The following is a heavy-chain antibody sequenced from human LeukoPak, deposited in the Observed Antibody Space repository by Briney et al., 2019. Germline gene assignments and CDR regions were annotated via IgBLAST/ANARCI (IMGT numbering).Heavy chain of an antibody. V-gene: IGHV3-21*01. D-gene: IGHD3-10*01. CDR2: ITSSNNHI. CDR3: ARADRLLWFGELLHPHMDV. CDR1: GFTFSSYS. Sequence: GGSLRLSCAASGFTFSSYSMNWVRQAPGEGLEWVSFITSSNNHIDYADSVKGRFTISRDNAKNSLYLQMNSLRAEDTAVYYCARADRLLWFGELLHPHMDVWGQGTTVTVSS. J-gene: IGHJ6*02.